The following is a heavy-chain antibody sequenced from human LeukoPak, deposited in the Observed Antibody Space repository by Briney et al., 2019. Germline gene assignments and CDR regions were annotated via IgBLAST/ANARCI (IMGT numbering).Heavy chain of an antibody. CDR1: GGSFSGYY. Sequence: PSETLSLTCAVYGGSFSGYYWSWIRQPPGKGLEWIGEINHSGSTNYNPSLKSRVTISVDTSKNQFSLKLSSVTAADTAVYYCARRSSGYRRSFDYWGQGTLVTVSS. D-gene: IGHD3-22*01. CDR3: ARRSSGYRRSFDY. V-gene: IGHV4-34*01. CDR2: INHSGST. J-gene: IGHJ4*02.